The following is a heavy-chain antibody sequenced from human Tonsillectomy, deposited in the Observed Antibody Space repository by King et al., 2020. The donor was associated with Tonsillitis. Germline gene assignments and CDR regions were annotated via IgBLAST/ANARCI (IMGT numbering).Heavy chain of an antibody. V-gene: IGHV5-51*01. CDR1: GYTFSSFW. CDR2: TYVADSDT. Sequence: VQLVESGAEVKKPGESLKISCTGSGYTFSSFWIAWVRQMPGKGLEYMGMTYVADSDTRYSPSFQGDVTMSVDESISTAYLQWSGLKTSDTGIYYCAKYNYGDPLKYWGQGTPVTVSS. CDR3: AKYNYGDPLKY. D-gene: IGHD3-16*01. J-gene: IGHJ4*02.